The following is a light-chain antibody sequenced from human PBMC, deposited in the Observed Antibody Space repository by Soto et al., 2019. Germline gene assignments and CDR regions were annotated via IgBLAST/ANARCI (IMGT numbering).Light chain of an antibody. CDR3: TPFTGTNIVI. Sequence: QSVLTQPASVSGSPGQSITISCTGTNFDIGSYNYVSWYQQHPGKAPQLIIYDVNTRPSGVSDRFSGSKSGNTASLTISGLQAEDEADYSCTPFTGTNIVIFGGGTKLTVL. V-gene: IGLV2-14*03. CDR2: DVN. J-gene: IGLJ2*01. CDR1: NFDIGSYNY.